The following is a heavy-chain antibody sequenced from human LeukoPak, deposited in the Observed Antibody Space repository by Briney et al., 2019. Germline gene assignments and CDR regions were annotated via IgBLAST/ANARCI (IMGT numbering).Heavy chain of an antibody. J-gene: IGHJ2*01. CDR1: GFTFSNYA. CDR3: ARGLGIFDL. V-gene: IGHV3-30-3*01. Sequence: GRSLRLSCAASGFTFSNYAMHWVRQAPGKGLEWVAVISSDGSNKYYADSVKGRFTISRDNAKNSLYLQMNSLRDEDTAVYYCARGLGIFDLWGRGTLVTVS. D-gene: IGHD7-27*01. CDR2: ISSDGSNK.